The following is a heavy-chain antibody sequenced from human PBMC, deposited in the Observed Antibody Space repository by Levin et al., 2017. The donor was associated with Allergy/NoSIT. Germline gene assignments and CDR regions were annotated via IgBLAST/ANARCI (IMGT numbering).Heavy chain of an antibody. Sequence: GESLKISCEASGFIFSDYGMHWVRQAPGKGLDWVAVIWYNGDNKFYAGSVKGRFTISRDNSQNTFYLQMNSLKAEDTGVYYCARANRNWDYVENGPNFDYWGQGTLVTVSS. CDR3: ARANRNWDYVENGPNFDY. V-gene: IGHV3-33*01. J-gene: IGHJ4*02. CDR2: IWYNGDNK. D-gene: IGHD1-7*01. CDR1: GFIFSDYG.